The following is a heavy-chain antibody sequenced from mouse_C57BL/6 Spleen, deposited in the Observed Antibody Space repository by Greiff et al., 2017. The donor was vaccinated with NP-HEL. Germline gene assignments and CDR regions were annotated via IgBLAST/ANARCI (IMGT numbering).Heavy chain of an antibody. CDR1: GFSLTSYG. D-gene: IGHD2-4*01. Sequence: QVHVKQSGPGLVAPSQSLSITCTVSGFSLTSYGVHWVRQPPGKGLEWLVVIWSDGSTTYNSALKSRLSISKDNSKSQVFLKMNSLQTDDTAMYYCARHGYDYDVGYFDVWGTGTTVTVSS. V-gene: IGHV2-6-1*01. J-gene: IGHJ1*03. CDR2: IWSDGST. CDR3: ARHGYDYDVGYFDV.